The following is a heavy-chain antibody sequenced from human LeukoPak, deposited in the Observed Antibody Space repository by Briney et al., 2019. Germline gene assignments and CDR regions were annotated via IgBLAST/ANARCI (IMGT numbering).Heavy chain of an antibody. CDR2: IYDSGST. Sequence: SETLSLTCTVSGGSITSGRYSWGWIRQPPGKGLEWIGSIYDSGSTYHNPSLKSRVTISVDTSKNQFSLKVSSVTAADTAIYYCASLSSGDYTWYFDSWGQGTLVTVSS. J-gene: IGHJ4*02. CDR3: ASLSSGDYTWYFDS. CDR1: GGSITSGRYS. V-gene: IGHV4-39*01. D-gene: IGHD3-22*01.